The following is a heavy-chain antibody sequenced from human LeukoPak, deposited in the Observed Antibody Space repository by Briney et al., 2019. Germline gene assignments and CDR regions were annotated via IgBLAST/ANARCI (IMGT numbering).Heavy chain of an antibody. CDR3: AKDMGIVVVVAATFDY. J-gene: IGHJ4*02. CDR2: ISGSGGST. V-gene: IGHV3-23*01. D-gene: IGHD2-15*01. Sequence: PGGSLRLSCAASGFTFSSYAMSWVRQAPGKGLEWVSAISGSGGSTYYADSVKGRFTISRDNSKNTLYLQMNSLRAEDTAVYYCAKDMGIVVVVAATFDYWGQGTLVTVSS. CDR1: GFTFSSYA.